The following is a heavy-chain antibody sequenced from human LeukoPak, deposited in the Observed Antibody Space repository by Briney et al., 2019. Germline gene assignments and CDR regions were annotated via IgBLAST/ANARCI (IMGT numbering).Heavy chain of an antibody. V-gene: IGHV4-34*01. J-gene: IGHJ4*02. D-gene: IGHD3-10*01. CDR1: GGSFDAYL. CDR3: ARGGRRITMVRGVIHSRSFDY. CDR2: INHDGSA. Sequence: ASETLSLTCAVSGGSFDAYLWTWIRQFPGKGLEWVGEINHDGSATYNPSLKSRVTISIDASRNQFSLKLTAMTAADTAVYYCARGGRRITMVRGVIHSRSFDYWGQGTLVTVSS.